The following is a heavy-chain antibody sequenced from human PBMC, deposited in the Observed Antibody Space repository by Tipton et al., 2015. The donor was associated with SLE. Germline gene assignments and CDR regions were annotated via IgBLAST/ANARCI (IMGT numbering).Heavy chain of an antibody. D-gene: IGHD1-1*01. J-gene: IGHJ4*02. CDR2: IDYTANP. CDR1: GGSLSTFY. V-gene: IGHV4-59*01. Sequence: LRLSCNVSGGSLSTFYWSWIRQPPGKGLEWIGNIDYTANPNYSPSLKSRVTISIDTSTNHFSLKLRSVTAADTAVYYCARSWNDAPPDLGYWGQGTLVTVSS. CDR3: ARSWNDAPPDLGY.